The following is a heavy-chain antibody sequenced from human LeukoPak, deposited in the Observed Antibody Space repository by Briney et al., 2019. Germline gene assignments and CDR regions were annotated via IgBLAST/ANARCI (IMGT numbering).Heavy chain of an antibody. D-gene: IGHD3-9*01. CDR1: GYSFTSYW. CDR3: ARLDILTGYYNGYNDY. Sequence: GESLKISCKGSGYSFTSYWIGWVRQMPGKGLEWMGIIYPGDSDTRYSPSFQGQVTISADKSISTAYLQWSSLKASDTAMYYCARLDILTGYYNGYNDYWGQGTLVTVSP. J-gene: IGHJ4*02. V-gene: IGHV5-51*01. CDR2: IYPGDSDT.